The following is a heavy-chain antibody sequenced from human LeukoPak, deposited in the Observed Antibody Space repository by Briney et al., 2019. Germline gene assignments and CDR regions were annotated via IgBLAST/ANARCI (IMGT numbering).Heavy chain of an antibody. CDR2: ISYDGSNK. J-gene: IGHJ4*02. CDR1: GFTFSSYG. Sequence: PGRSLRLSCAASGFTFSSYGMRWVRQAPGKGLEWVAVISYDGSNKYYADSVKGRFTISKDNSKNTLYLQMNSLRAEDTAVYYCAKDRRITMVRGRGINYFDYWGQGTLVTVSS. CDR3: AKDRRITMVRGRGINYFDY. V-gene: IGHV3-30*18. D-gene: IGHD3-10*01.